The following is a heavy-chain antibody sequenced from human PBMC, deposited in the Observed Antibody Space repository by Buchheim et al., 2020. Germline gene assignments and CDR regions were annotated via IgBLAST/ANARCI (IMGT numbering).Heavy chain of an antibody. CDR2: ISYDGSNK. V-gene: IGHV3-30-3*01. J-gene: IGHJ6*02. Sequence: VQLVESGGGVVQPGRSLRLSCAASGFTFSSYAMHWVRQAPGKGLEWVAVISYDGSNKYYADSVKGRFTISRDNSKNTLYLQMNSLRAEDTAVYYCARAATDPNLWFGINYYYGMDVWGQGTT. CDR1: GFTFSSYA. CDR3: ARAATDPNLWFGINYYYGMDV. D-gene: IGHD3-10*01.